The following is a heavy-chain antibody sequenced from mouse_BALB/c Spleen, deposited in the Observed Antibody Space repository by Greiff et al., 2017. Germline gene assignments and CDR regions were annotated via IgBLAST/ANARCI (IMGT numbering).Heavy chain of an antibody. Sequence: EVKLVESGPSLVKPSQTLSLTCSVTGDSITSGYWNWIRKFPGNKLEYMGYISYSGSTYYNPSLKSRISITRDTSKNQYYLQLNSVTTEDTATYYCAKGQLGYWYFDVWGAGTTVTVSS. CDR2: ISYSGST. V-gene: IGHV3-8*02. CDR3: AKGQLGYWYFDV. J-gene: IGHJ1*01. CDR1: GDSITSGY.